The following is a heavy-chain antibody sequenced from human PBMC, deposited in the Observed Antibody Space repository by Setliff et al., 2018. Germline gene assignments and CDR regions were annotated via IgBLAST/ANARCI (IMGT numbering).Heavy chain of an antibody. CDR1: GFTFSSFW. CDR3: ARDKLRFLENWFDP. V-gene: IGHV3-21*01. CDR2: ISSSSSYI. J-gene: IGHJ5*02. Sequence: GGSLRLSCAASGFTFSSFWMHWVRQAPGKGLEWVSSISSSSSYIYYADSVKGRFTISRDDAKNSLYLQMNSLRAEDTAVYYCARDKLRFLENWFDPWGQGTLVTVSS. D-gene: IGHD3-3*01.